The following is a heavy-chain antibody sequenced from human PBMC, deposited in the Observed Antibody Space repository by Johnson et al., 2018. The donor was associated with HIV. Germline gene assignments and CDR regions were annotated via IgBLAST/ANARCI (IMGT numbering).Heavy chain of an antibody. CDR3: ARARRVVIGPDGFDI. D-gene: IGHD3-22*01. CDR2: IRYDGSNK. J-gene: IGHJ3*02. Sequence: QGQLVESGGGVVQPGRSLRLSCAASGFTFSSYAMHWVRQAPGKGLEWVAVIRYDGSNKYYADSVKGRFTISRDNSKTTLDLQMNSLRPEDTAVYYCARARRVVIGPDGFDIWGQGTMVTVSS. CDR1: GFTFSSYA. V-gene: IGHV3-30*04.